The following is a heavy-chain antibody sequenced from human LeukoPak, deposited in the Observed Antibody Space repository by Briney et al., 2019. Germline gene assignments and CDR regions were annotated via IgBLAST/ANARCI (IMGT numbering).Heavy chain of an antibody. J-gene: IGHJ5*02. CDR2: ISSSSSYI. V-gene: IGHV3-21*01. CDR3: AISISWA. Sequence: GGSLRLSCAASGFTFSSYSMNWVRQAPGKGLEWVSSISSSSSYIYYADSEKDRFTISRDNAKNSLYLQMNSLRAEDTAVYYCAISISWAWGQGTLVTVSS. D-gene: IGHD6-13*01. CDR1: GFTFSSYS.